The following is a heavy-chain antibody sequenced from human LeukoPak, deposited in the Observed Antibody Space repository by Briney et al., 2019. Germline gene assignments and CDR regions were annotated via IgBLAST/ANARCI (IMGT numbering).Heavy chain of an antibody. J-gene: IGHJ4*02. CDR3: TRASSWGGHQGC. CDR1: GYTFTSYD. CDR2: INAGNGNT. D-gene: IGHD2-2*01. Sequence: ASVKVSCKASGYTFTSYDINWVRQATGQGLEWMGWINAGNGNTEYSQKFQGRVTMTRNTSISTAYMELSSLRSEDTAVYYCTRASSWGGHQGCWGQGTLVTVSS. V-gene: IGHV1-8*02.